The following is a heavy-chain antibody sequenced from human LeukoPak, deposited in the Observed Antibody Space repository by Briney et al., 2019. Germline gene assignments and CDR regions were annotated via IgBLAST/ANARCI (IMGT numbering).Heavy chain of an antibody. CDR1: GGSFSGYY. V-gene: IGHV4-34*01. CDR2: INHSGST. J-gene: IGHJ5*02. D-gene: IGHD4-11*01. CDR3: ARGRGIMTHYSNYGTDYGDP. Sequence: PSETLSLTCAVYGGSFSGYYWSWIRQPPGKGLEWIGEINHSGSTNYNPSLKSRVTISVDTPKNQFSLKLSSVTAADTAVYYCARGRGIMTHYSNYGTDYGDPWGQGTLVTVSS.